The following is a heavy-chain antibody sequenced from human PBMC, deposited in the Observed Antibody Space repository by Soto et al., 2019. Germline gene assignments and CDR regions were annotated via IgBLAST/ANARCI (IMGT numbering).Heavy chain of an antibody. D-gene: IGHD6-19*01. CDR1: GFTFSSYA. Sequence: GGSLRLSCAASGFTFSSYAMSWVRQAPGKGLEWVSAISGSGGSTYYADSVKGRFTISRDNSKNTLYLQMNSLRAEDTAVYYCAKAPTRPLIAVSFLAAYWGQGTLVTVYS. CDR3: AKAPTRPLIAVSFLAAY. CDR2: ISGSGGST. V-gene: IGHV3-23*01. J-gene: IGHJ4*02.